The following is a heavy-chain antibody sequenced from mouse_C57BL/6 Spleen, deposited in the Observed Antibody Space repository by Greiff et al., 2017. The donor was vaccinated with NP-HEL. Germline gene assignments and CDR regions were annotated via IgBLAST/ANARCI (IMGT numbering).Heavy chain of an antibody. CDR3: ARFGGYYFDY. CDR1: GYAFSSSW. D-gene: IGHD1-1*02. V-gene: IGHV1-82*01. CDR2: IYPGDGDT. Sequence: VQRVESGPELVKPGASVKISCKASGYAFSSSWMNWVKQRPGKGLEWIGRIYPGDGDTNYNGKFKGKATLTADKSSSTAYMQLSSLTSEDSAVYFCARFGGYYFDYWGQGTTLTVSS. J-gene: IGHJ2*01.